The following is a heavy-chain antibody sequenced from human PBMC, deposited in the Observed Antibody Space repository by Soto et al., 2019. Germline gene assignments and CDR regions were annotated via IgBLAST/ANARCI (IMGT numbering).Heavy chain of an antibody. Sequence: SVEVSCKASGGTFSSYAISWVRQAPGQGLEWMGGIIPIFGTANYAQKFQGRVTITADESTSTAYMELSSLRSEDTAVYYCARASQWFGEDSYYYYGMDVWGQGTTVTVSS. CDR1: GGTFSSYA. D-gene: IGHD3-10*01. CDR3: ARASQWFGEDSYYYYGMDV. CDR2: IIPIFGTA. V-gene: IGHV1-69*13. J-gene: IGHJ6*02.